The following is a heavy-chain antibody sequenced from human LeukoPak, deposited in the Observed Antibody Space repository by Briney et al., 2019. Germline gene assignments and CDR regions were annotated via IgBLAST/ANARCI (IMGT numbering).Heavy chain of an antibody. D-gene: IGHD6-13*01. Sequence: PSETLSLTCTVSGGSISSGDYYWSWIRQPPGKGLEWIGYIYYSGSTYYNPSLKSRVTISVDTSKSQFSLKLSSVTAADTAVYYCARDGYISSWYDLDDAFDIWGQGTKVTVSS. J-gene: IGHJ3*02. V-gene: IGHV4-30-4*08. CDR3: ARDGYISSWYDLDDAFDI. CDR2: IYYSGST. CDR1: GGSISSGDYY.